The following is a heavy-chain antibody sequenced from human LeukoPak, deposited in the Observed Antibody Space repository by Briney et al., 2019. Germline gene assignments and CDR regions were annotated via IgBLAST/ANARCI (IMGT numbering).Heavy chain of an antibody. CDR3: ARDGGDGYNFYYFDY. Sequence: SETLSLTCAVYGGSFSGYYWSWIRQPPGKGLEWIGEINHSGSTNYNPSLKSRVTISVDTSKNQFSLKLSSVTAADTAVYYCARDGGDGYNFYYFDYWGQGTLVTVSS. D-gene: IGHD5-24*01. CDR2: INHSGST. J-gene: IGHJ4*02. V-gene: IGHV4-34*01. CDR1: GGSFSGYY.